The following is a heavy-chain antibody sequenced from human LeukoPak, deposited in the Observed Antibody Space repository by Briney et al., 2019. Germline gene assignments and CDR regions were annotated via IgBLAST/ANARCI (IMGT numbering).Heavy chain of an antibody. CDR1: GGSFSGYY. V-gene: IGHV4-34*01. J-gene: IGHJ4*02. D-gene: IGHD3-3*01. CDR2: INHSGST. Sequence: SETLSLTCAVYGGSFSGYYWSWIRQPPGKGLEWIGEINHSGSTNYNPSLKSRVTISVDTSKNQFSLKLSSVTAADTAVYYCARHGGYDFWSGYYPMNFDYWGQGTLVTVSS. CDR3: ARHGGYDFWSGYYPMNFDY.